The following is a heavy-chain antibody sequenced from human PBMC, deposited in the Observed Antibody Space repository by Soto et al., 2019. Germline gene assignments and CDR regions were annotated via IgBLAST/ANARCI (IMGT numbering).Heavy chain of an antibody. J-gene: IGHJ6*02. CDR2: ISAYNGNT. V-gene: IGHV1-18*01. D-gene: IGHD3-22*01. Sequence: ASVKVSCKASGYTFTSYGISWVRQAPGQGLEWMGWISAYNGNTNYAQKLQGRVTMTTDTSTSTAYMELRSLRSDDTAVYYCARLPYYYDSNIYYYYYYGMDVWGQGTTVTGSS. CDR1: GYTFTSYG. CDR3: ARLPYYYDSNIYYYYYYGMDV.